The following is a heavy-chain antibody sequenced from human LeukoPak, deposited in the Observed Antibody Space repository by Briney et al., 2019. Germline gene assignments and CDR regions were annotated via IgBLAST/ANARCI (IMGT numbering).Heavy chain of an antibody. J-gene: IGHJ4*02. CDR1: GYSFTNYW. D-gene: IGHD1-26*01. CDR2: IYPSDSAT. Sequence: GESLKISCKGSGYSFTNYWIGWVRQMPGKGLEWVGIIYPSDSATKYSPSFQGQVTTSADKSITTAYLQWSSLKASDTAMYYCARLAGNYYDLPIDYWGQGTLVTVSS. CDR3: ARLAGNYYDLPIDY. V-gene: IGHV5-51*01.